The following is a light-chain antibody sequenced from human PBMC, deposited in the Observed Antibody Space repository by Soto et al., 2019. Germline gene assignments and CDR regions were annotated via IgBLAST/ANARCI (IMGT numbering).Light chain of an antibody. Sequence: DIQMTQSPSTLSASVGDRVTITCRASQSISSWLAWYQQKPGKAPKLLISKASSLESGVPSRFSGSGSGTECTLTISSLQPDDFATYYCQQYNSYSLTFGQGTKVEIK. J-gene: IGKJ1*01. CDR2: KAS. CDR1: QSISSW. CDR3: QQYNSYSLT. V-gene: IGKV1-5*03.